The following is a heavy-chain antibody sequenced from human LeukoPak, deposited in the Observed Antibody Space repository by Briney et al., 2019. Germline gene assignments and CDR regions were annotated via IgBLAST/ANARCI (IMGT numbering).Heavy chain of an antibody. CDR2: ISGSGGST. J-gene: IGHJ4*02. CDR1: GFTSSSYA. Sequence: GGSLRLSCAASGFTSSSYAMSWVRQAPGKGLEWVSAISGSGGSTYYADSVKGRFTISRDNSKNTLYLQMNSLRAEDTAVYYCAKAENYDSSGYYYEYWGQGTLVTVSS. CDR3: AKAENYDSSGYYYEY. D-gene: IGHD3-22*01. V-gene: IGHV3-23*01.